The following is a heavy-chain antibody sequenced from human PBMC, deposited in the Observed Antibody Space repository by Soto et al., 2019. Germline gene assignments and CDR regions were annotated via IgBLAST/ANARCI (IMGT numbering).Heavy chain of an antibody. CDR2: IRSKANSYAT. CDR1: GFTFSGSA. V-gene: IGHV3-73*01. J-gene: IGHJ4*02. Sequence: EVQLVESGGGLVQPGGSLKLSCAASGFTFSGSAMHWVRQASGKGLEWVGRIRSKANSYATAYAASVKGRFTISRDDSKNTAYLQMNSLKTEDTAVYYCTRLHTYAFDYWGQGTLVTVSS. CDR3: TRLHTYAFDY. D-gene: IGHD2-8*01.